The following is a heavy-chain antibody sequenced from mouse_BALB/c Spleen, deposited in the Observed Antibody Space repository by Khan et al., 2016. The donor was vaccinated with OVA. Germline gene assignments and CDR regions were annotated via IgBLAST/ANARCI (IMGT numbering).Heavy chain of an antibody. CDR1: GYTFTSYW. J-gene: IGHJ2*01. CDR3: ARSKKIVATYLDY. Sequence: QVQLQQPGAKLVKAGASVKMSCKASGYTFTSYWMHWVKQRLGQGLEWFAETNPTNGRTYYNEKFKSKATLTVDKSSSTAYLLLSGPTFEDSAVYDCARSKKIVATYLDYWGQGTTLTVSS. V-gene: IGHV1S81*02. CDR2: TNPTNGRT. D-gene: IGHD1-1*01.